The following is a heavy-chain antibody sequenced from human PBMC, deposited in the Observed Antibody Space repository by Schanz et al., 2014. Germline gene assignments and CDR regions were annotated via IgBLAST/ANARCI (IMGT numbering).Heavy chain of an antibody. J-gene: IGHJ4*02. V-gene: IGHV1-24*01. Sequence: QVQLVQSGAEVKKPGASVKVSCKVSGYSLNELSMHWVRQAPGRGLEWMGGFHHEDGDTVYAQKFQGRVTMTRDTSTSTVCMELSSLRSEDTAVYYCARDGGAGAGCDYWGQGTLVTVSS. D-gene: IGHD6-13*01. CDR1: GYSLNELS. CDR3: ARDGGAGAGCDY. CDR2: FHHEDGDT.